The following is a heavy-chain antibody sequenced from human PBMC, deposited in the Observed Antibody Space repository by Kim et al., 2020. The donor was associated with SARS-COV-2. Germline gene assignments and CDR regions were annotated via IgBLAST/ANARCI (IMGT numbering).Heavy chain of an antibody. CDR2: IWYDGSKK. V-gene: IGHV3-33*06. Sequence: GGSLRLSCAASGFTFSSYGMHWVRQAPGKGLEWVAVIWYDGSKKYYVDSVKGRFTISRDNSKNTLYLQMNSLRAEDTAVYYCANGGSSSSWAHLYWGQRTLFIVSS. CDR3: ANGGSSSSWAHLY. CDR1: GFTFSSYG. D-gene: IGHD2-2*01. J-gene: IGHJ4*02.